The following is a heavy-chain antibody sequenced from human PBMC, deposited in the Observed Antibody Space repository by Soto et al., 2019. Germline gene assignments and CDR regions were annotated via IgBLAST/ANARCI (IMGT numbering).Heavy chain of an antibody. CDR2: ISSSSSTI. D-gene: IGHD3-9*01. J-gene: IGHJ6*02. V-gene: IGHV3-48*01. CDR1: GFTFSTYS. Sequence: GGSLRLSCAASGFTFSTYSMNWVRQAPGKGLEWVSYISSSSSTIFYTDSVKGRFTISRDNSKNTLYLQMNSLRAEDTAVYYCAKSTFDSDYYYYGMDVWGQGTTVTVSS. CDR3: AKSTFDSDYYYYGMDV.